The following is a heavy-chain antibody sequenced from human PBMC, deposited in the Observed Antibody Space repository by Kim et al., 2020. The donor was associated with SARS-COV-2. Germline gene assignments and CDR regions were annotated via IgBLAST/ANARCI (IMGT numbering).Heavy chain of an antibody. Sequence: SETLSLTCTVSGGSISSYYWSWIRQPPGKGLEWIGYIYYSGSTNYNPSLKSRVTXXVATSKNQFSLXLSSVTAADTAVYYWARDRGYCSXTSCDLRGVYXXGXXVWGQGTXVTVSS. D-gene: IGHD2-2*01. J-gene: IGHJ6*02. CDR1: GGSISSYY. CDR3: ARDRGYCSXTSCDLRGVYXXGXXV. CDR2: IYYSGST. V-gene: IGHV4-59*01.